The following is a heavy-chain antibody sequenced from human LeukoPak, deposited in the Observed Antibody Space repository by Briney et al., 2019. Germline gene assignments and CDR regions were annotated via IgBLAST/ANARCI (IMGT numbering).Heavy chain of an antibody. V-gene: IGHV3-30-3*01. J-gene: IGHJ4*02. CDR3: ARDVAHDWNDLIVTSTMVRGVPHFDY. Sequence: PGGSLRLSCAASGFTFSSYAMHWVRQAPGKGLEWVAVISYDGSNKYYADSVKGRFTISRDNSKNTLYLQMNSLRAEDTAVYYCARDVAHDWNDLIVTSTMVRGVPHFDYWGQGTLVTVSS. CDR1: GFTFSSYA. CDR2: ISYDGSNK. D-gene: IGHD3-10*01.